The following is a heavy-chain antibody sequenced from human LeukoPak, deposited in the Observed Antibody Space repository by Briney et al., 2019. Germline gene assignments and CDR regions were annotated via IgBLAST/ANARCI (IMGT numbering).Heavy chain of an antibody. CDR3: AKLGIVVVVAATTWFDP. CDR2: ISGSGGST. Sequence: GGSLRLSWAASGFTFSSYAMSWVRQAPGKGLEWVSAISGSGGSTYYADSVKGRFTISRDNSKNTLYLQMNSLRAEDTAVYYCAKLGIVVVVAATTWFDPWGQGTLVTVSS. CDR1: GFTFSSYA. D-gene: IGHD2-15*01. J-gene: IGHJ5*02. V-gene: IGHV3-23*01.